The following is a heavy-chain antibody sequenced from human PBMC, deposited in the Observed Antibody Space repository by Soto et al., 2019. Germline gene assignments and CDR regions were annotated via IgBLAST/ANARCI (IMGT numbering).Heavy chain of an antibody. D-gene: IGHD3-16*02. CDR2: IYHSGST. Sequence: TLSLTCAVSGGSISSGGYSWSWIRQPPGKGLEWIGYIYHSGSTYYNPSLKSRVTISVDTSKNQFSLKLSSVTAADTAVYYCARSSEYYDYIWGSYRYFDYWGQGTLVTVSS. CDR1: GGSISSGGYS. J-gene: IGHJ4*02. V-gene: IGHV4-30-2*01. CDR3: ARSSEYYDYIWGSYRYFDY.